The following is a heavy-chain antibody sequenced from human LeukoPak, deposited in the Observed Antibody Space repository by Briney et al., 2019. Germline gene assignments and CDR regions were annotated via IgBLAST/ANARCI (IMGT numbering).Heavy chain of an antibody. J-gene: IGHJ4*02. Sequence: GGSLRLSCAASGFTFSSYTMNWVRQAPGKGLEWVSSISSDSNYIHYADSMKGRFTISRDNAKNSLYLQMNSLGAEDTAVYYCARGGGGDYWGQGTLVTVSS. D-gene: IGHD3-16*01. CDR3: ARGGGGDY. V-gene: IGHV3-21*04. CDR1: GFTFSSYT. CDR2: ISSDSNYI.